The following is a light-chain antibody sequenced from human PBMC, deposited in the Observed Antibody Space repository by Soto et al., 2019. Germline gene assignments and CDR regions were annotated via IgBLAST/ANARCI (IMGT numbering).Light chain of an antibody. J-gene: IGKJ2*01. V-gene: IGKV3-20*01. CDR2: GAS. CDR3: QQYGSSPPYT. CDR1: QSIRSNY. Sequence: EIVLTQSPDTLSLSPGERATLSCRASQSIRSNYLAWYQQKPGQARTLLIYGASSRATGIPGRFCGSGSGTDFTLIISRLEPEDFAVYYCQQYGSSPPYTFGQGTKLEIK.